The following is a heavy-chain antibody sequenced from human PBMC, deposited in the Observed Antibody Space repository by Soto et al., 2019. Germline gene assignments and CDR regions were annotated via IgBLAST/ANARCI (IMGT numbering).Heavy chain of an antibody. D-gene: IGHD5-18*01. Sequence: QLQLQESGPGLVKPSETLSLTCTVSGGSISSSSYYWGWIRQPPGKGLEWIGSIYYSGSTYYNPSLKSRVTISVDTSKNQFSLKLSSVTAADTAVYYCASLPRKYSYANDAFDIWGQGTMVTVSS. CDR3: ASLPRKYSYANDAFDI. J-gene: IGHJ3*02. CDR1: GGSISSSSYY. V-gene: IGHV4-39*01. CDR2: IYYSGST.